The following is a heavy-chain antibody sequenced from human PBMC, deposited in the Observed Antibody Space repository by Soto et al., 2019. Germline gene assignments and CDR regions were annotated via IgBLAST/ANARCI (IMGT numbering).Heavy chain of an antibody. Sequence: QVQLVQSGAEVKKPGASVKVSCKASGYTFTSYGISWVRQAPGQGLEWMGWISAYNGNTNYAQKLQGRVTMTTDTSTSTAYMELRSLRSDDTAVYYCARDPFYCGGDCYPEYPSVGYYGMDVWGQGTTVTVSS. CDR3: ARDPFYCGGDCYPEYPSVGYYGMDV. J-gene: IGHJ6*02. D-gene: IGHD2-21*02. CDR2: ISAYNGNT. CDR1: GYTFTSYG. V-gene: IGHV1-18*01.